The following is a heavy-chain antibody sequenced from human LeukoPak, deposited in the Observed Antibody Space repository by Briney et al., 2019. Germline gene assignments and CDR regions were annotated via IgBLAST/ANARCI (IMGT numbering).Heavy chain of an antibody. Sequence: ASVKVSCKASGYTFTSYGISWVRQAPGQGLEWMGWISAYNGNTNYAQKLQGRVTMTTDTSTSTAYMELRSLRSDDTAVYYCARDSGGWDNWYFDLWGRGTLVTVSP. CDR3: ARDSGGWDNWYFDL. D-gene: IGHD1-26*01. V-gene: IGHV1-18*01. CDR1: GYTFTSYG. CDR2: ISAYNGNT. J-gene: IGHJ2*01.